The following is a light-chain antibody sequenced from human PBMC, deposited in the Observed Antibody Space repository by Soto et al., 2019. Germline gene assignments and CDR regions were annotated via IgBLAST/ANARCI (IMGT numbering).Light chain of an antibody. CDR2: DVS. CDR1: NSDVGGYNY. J-gene: IGLJ1*01. V-gene: IGLV2-14*01. Sequence: QSVLTQPASVSGSPGQSITISCTGTNSDVGGYNYVSWYQQHPGKAPKPMIYDVSNRPSGVSNRFSGSKSGNTASLTISGLQAEDEADYYCSSYTSSSTHVFGTGTKVTVL. CDR3: SSYTSSSTHV.